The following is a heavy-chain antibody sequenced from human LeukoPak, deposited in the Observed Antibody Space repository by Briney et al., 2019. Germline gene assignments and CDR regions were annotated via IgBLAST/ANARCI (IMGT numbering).Heavy chain of an antibody. Sequence: SETLSLTCTVSGGSISSSSYYWGWIRQPPGKGLEWIGSIYYSGSTYYNPSLKSRVTISVDTSKNQFSLKLSSVTAADTAVYYCANIAAAGTWYFDLWGRGTLVTVSS. CDR2: IYYSGST. CDR3: ANIAAAGTWYFDL. CDR1: GGSISSSSYY. J-gene: IGHJ2*01. V-gene: IGHV4-39*01. D-gene: IGHD6-13*01.